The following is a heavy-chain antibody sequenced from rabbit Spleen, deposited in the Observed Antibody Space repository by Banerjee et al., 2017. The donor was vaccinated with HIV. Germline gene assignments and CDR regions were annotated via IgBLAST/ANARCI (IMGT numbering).Heavy chain of an antibody. CDR3: VREAGYAGYGDASL. V-gene: IGHV1S7*01. J-gene: IGHJ3*01. CDR2: IVPIFGVT. CDR1: AFDFNTYS. Sequence: QLVESGGGLVQPGGSLKLSCEASAFDFNTYSMSWVRQAPGKGLEWIGYIVPIFGVTYYASWVNGRFTISSHNAQNTLYLQLNSLTGADTATYFCVREAGYAGYGDASLWGQGTLVTVS. D-gene: IGHD6-1*01.